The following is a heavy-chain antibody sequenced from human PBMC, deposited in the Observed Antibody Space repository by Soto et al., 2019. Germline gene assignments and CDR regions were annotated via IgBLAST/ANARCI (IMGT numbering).Heavy chain of an antibody. CDR1: GFTFCSHG. Sequence: PGGSLRLSCAASGFTFCSHGMSWVRQAPGKGLEWVSTVTSSGSNTHYADSVKGRFTISRDNSRNTLSLQMNSLTAEDTAVYYCAKDTFNTWQHDYWGQGTLVTVSS. J-gene: IGHJ4*02. CDR3: AKDTFNTWQHDY. CDR2: VTSSGSNT. V-gene: IGHV3-23*01.